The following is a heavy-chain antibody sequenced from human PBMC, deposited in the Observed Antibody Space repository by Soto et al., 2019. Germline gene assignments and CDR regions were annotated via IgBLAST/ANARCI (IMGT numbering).Heavy chain of an antibody. CDR1: GYSFTSYW. V-gene: IGHV5-51*01. CDR2: IYPGDSDT. Sequence: PGESLKISCKGSGYSFTSYWIGWVRQMPGKGLEWMGIIYPGDSDTRYSPSFQGQVTISADKSISTAYLQWSSLKASDTAMYYCARLDLRYNWNYYSNHYYYGMDVWGQGTTVTVSS. D-gene: IGHD1-7*01. J-gene: IGHJ6*02. CDR3: ARLDLRYNWNYYSNHYYYGMDV.